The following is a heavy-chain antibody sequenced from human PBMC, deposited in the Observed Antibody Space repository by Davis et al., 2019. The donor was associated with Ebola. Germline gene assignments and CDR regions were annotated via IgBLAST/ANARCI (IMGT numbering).Heavy chain of an antibody. CDR2: ISVSGDRT. J-gene: IGHJ4*02. CDR1: GFTFNSYA. Sequence: PGGSLRLSCVGSGFTFNSYAMTWVRQAPGKGLEWVSGISVSGDRTFYADSVKGRFTISRDNSKNTLYLQMNSLKIEDTAVYYCTSSYDDFWSGFYDWGQGTLVTVSS. V-gene: IGHV3-23*01. CDR3: TSSYDDFWSGFYD. D-gene: IGHD3-3*01.